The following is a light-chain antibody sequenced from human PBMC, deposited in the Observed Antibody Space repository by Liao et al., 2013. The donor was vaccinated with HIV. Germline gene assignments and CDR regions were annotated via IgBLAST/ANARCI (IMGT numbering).Light chain of an antibody. CDR2: YNS. CDR3: QVWDTSSDRNV. J-gene: IGLJ1*01. CDR1: NIGSKS. V-gene: IGLV3-21*04. Sequence: SYVLTQPPSVSVAPGKTARITCGGNNIGSKSVHWYQQKPGQAPVLVIYYNSDRPSGIPERVSGSNSGNTATLTISRVEAGDEADYYCQVWDTSSDRNVFGTGTKVTVL.